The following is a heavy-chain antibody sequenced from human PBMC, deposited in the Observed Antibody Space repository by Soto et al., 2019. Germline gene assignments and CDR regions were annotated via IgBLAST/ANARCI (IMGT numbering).Heavy chain of an antibody. J-gene: IGHJ3*02. CDR3: ARQSAYDFWSGYPPTDAFDI. CDR1: GGSISSGGYY. CDR2: IYYSGST. V-gene: IGHV4-31*03. Sequence: SETLSLTCTVSGGSISSGGYYWSWIRQHPGKGLEWIGYIYYSGSTYYNPSLKSRVTISVDTSKNQFSLKLSSVTAADTAVYYCARQSAYDFWSGYPPTDAFDIWGQGTMVTVSS. D-gene: IGHD3-3*01.